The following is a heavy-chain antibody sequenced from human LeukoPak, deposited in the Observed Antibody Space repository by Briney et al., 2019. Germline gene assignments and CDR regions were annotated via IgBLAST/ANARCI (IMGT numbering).Heavy chain of an antibody. V-gene: IGHV4-4*07. CDR3: AREYCGGDCYSGLYNWFDP. CDR1: GGSISSYY. CDR2: IYTSGST. D-gene: IGHD2-21*02. Sequence: KPSETLSPTCTVSGGSISSYYWSWIRQPAGKGLEWIGRIYTSGSTNYNASLKRRVTISVDKSKNQFSLKQSTVTAADTAVYYCAREYCGGDCYSGLYNWFDPWGQGTLVTVSS. J-gene: IGHJ5*02.